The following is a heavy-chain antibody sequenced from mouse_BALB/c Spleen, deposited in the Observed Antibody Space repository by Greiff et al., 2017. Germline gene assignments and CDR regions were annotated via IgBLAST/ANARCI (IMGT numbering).Heavy chain of an antibody. CDR1: GYAFSSYW. D-gene: IGHD1-1*01. J-gene: IGHJ3*01. CDR2: IYPGDGDT. CDR3: ARLSTTGFAY. Sequence: LQESGAELVRPGSSVKISCKASGYAFSSYWMNWVKQRPGQGLEWIGQIYPGDGDTNYNGKFKGKATLTADKSSSTAYMQLSSLTSEDSAVYFCARLSTTGFAYWGQGTLVTVSA. V-gene: IGHV1-80*01.